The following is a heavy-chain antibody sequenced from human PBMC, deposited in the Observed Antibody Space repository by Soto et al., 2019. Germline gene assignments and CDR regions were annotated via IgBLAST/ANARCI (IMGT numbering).Heavy chain of an antibody. J-gene: IGHJ6*03. CDR1: GYRFASVL. D-gene: IGHD2-2*03. V-gene: IGHV5-51*01. CDR3: ARSGYCSSTSCFFYYYMDV. Sequence: PGESLKISWKGTGYRFASVLVGWVRQMPGKGLEWMGIIYPGDSDTRYSPSFQGQVTISADKSISTAYLQWSSLKASDTAMYYCARSGYCSSTSCFFYYYMDVWGKGTTVTVSS. CDR2: IYPGDSDT.